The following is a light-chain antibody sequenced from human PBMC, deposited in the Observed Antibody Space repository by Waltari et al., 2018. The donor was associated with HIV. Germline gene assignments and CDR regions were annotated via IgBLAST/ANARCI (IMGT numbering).Light chain of an antibody. V-gene: IGLV2-23*02. Sequence: QSALTQPASVSGSPGQSITISCTGPSSDVGPYNLVSWYQQRPGKAPKLIISEVSQRPAGVSNHFSGSKSANTASLTISGLQAEDEADYYCCSYAGSTNWVFGGGTKLTVL. J-gene: IGLJ3*02. CDR3: CSYAGSTNWV. CDR1: SSDVGPYNL. CDR2: EVS.